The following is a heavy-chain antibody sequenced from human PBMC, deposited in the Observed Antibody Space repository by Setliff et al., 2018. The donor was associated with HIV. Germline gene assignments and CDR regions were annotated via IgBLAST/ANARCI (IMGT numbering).Heavy chain of an antibody. Sequence: ASVKVSCKASGYTFTRYFMHCVRQAPGQGLEWLGMINPSGGSTWYAQKFQGRVTMTGDTSTKTLYTELSSLRSEDTAVYYCARVDYYDSSGYWHFDYWGQGTLVTVSS. CDR1: GYTFTRYF. CDR3: ARVDYYDSSGYWHFDY. J-gene: IGHJ4*02. D-gene: IGHD3-22*01. V-gene: IGHV1-46*01. CDR2: INPSGGST.